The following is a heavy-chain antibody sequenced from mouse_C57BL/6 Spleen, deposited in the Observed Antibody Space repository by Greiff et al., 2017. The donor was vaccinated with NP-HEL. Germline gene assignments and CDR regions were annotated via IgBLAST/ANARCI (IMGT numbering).Heavy chain of an antibody. CDR1: GYTFTDYN. J-gene: IGHJ2*01. V-gene: IGHV1-22*01. CDR3: ARGGYYDYDEGAPYFDY. CDR2: INPNNGGT. D-gene: IGHD2-4*01. Sequence: EVQLQQSGPELVKPGASVKMSCKASGYTFTDYNMHWVKQSHGKSLEWIGYINPNNGGTSYNQKFKGKATLTVNKSSSTAYMELRSLTSEDSAVYYCARGGYYDYDEGAPYFDYWGQGTTLTVSS.